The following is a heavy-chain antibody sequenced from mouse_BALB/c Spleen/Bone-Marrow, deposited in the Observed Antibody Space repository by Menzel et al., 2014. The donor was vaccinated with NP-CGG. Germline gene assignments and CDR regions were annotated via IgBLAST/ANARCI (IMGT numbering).Heavy chain of an antibody. CDR2: INSNGGST. CDR1: GFTFSSYG. D-gene: IGHD2-3*01. V-gene: IGHV5-6-3*01. J-gene: IGHJ4*01. CDR3: ARDGYYVFYAMDY. Sequence: EVKLVESGGGLVQPGGSLKLSCAASGFTFSSYGMSWGRQTPDKRLELVATINSNGGSTYYPDSVKGRFTISRDNAKNTLYLQMSSLKPEDTAMYYCARDGYYVFYAMDYWGQGTSVTVSS.